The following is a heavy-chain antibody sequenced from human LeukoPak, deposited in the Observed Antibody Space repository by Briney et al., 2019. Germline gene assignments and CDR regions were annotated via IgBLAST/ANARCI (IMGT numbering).Heavy chain of an antibody. CDR3: ARRYAAMGEFDY. CDR2: INHSGST. V-gene: IGHV4-34*01. CDR1: GGSFSGYY. J-gene: IGHJ4*02. Sequence: SETLSLTCAVYGGSFSGYYWSWIRQPPGKGLEWIGEINHSGSTNYNPSLKSRVTISVDTSKNQFSLKLSSVTAADTAVYYCARRYAAMGEFDYWGQGTLVTVSS. D-gene: IGHD5-18*01.